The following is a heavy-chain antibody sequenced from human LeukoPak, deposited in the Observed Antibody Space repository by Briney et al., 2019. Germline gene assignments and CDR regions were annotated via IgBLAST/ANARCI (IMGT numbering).Heavy chain of an antibody. V-gene: IGHV3-30*19. CDR2: IWYDGSNK. D-gene: IGHD6-13*01. J-gene: IGHJ3*02. CDR1: GFTFSSYG. CDR3: ARGPGGIAAAGTGAFDI. Sequence: GGSLRLSCAASGFTFSSYGMHWVRQAPGKGLEWVAVIWYDGSNKYYADSVKGRFTISRDNSKNTLYLQMNSLRAEDTAVYYCARGPGGIAAAGTGAFDIWGQGTMVTVSS.